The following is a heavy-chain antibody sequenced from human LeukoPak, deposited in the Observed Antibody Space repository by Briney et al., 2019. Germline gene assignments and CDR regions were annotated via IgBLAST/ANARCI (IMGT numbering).Heavy chain of an antibody. CDR2: ISAYNGNT. D-gene: IGHD1-26*01. CDR3: ARDRGKVWDSGSYWLNDY. Sequence: ASVKVSCKASGYTFTGYGISWVRQAPGQGLEWMGWISAYNGNTNYAQKLQGRVTMTTDTSTSTAYMELRSLRSDDTAVYYCARDRGKVWDSGSYWLNDYWGQGTLVTVSS. J-gene: IGHJ4*02. CDR1: GYTFTGYG. V-gene: IGHV1-18*01.